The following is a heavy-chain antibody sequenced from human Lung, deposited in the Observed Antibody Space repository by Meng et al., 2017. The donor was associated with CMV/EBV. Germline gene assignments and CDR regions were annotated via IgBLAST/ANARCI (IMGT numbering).Heavy chain of an antibody. CDR3: AKEAGWGLTRFLEWLSGLDY. CDR1: GFTFSSSV. D-gene: IGHD3-3*01. CDR2: ISGSGGST. J-gene: IGHJ4*03. V-gene: IGHV3-23*01. Sequence: ESXKISXVNSGFTFSSSVFHWVRQAPGKGLEWVSAISGSGGSTYYADSVKGRFTISRDNSKNTLYLQMNSLRAEDTAVYYCAKEAGWGLTRFLEWLSGLDYWGQGXTVTVSS.